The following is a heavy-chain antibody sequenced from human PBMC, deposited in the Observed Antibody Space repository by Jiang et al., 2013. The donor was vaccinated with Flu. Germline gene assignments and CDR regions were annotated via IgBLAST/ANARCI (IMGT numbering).Heavy chain of an antibody. J-gene: IGHJ3*02. CDR1: GDSVSSNSVA. D-gene: IGHD6-19*01. Sequence: QTLSLTCAISGDSVSSNSVAWNWIRQSPSRGLEWLGRTYYRSKWYNDYAVSVKGRITINPDTSKNQLPLQLNSVTPEDTAVYYCVRDSVPGWADAFDIWGQGTMVTVSS. V-gene: IGHV6-1*01. CDR2: TYYRSKWYN. CDR3: VRDSVPGWADAFDI.